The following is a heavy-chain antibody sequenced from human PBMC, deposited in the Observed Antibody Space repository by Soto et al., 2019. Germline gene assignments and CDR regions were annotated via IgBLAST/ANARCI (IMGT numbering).Heavy chain of an antibody. V-gene: IGHV1-18*01. CDR2: ISAYNGNT. CDR3: ARVDIVVVQAVRPLPYYYGMDV. Sequence: QVQLVQSGAEVKKPGASVKVSCKASGYTFTSYGISWVRQAPGQGLEWMGWISAYNGNTNYAQKLQGRVTMTTDTSTSTAYMELRSLRSDDTAVYYCARVDIVVVQAVRPLPYYYGMDVWGQGTTVTVSS. D-gene: IGHD2-2*01. J-gene: IGHJ6*02. CDR1: GYTFTSYG.